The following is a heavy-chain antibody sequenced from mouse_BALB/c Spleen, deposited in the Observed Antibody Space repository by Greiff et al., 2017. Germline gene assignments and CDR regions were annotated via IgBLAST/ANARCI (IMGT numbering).Heavy chain of an antibody. CDR3: ARHYDYYYAMDY. D-gene: IGHD2-4*01. V-gene: IGHV5-12-1*01. CDR2: ISSGGGST. CDR1: GFAFSSYD. J-gene: IGHJ4*01. Sequence: EVQLVESGGGLVKPGGSLKLSCAASGFAFSSYDMSWVRQTPEKRLEWVAYISSGGGSTYYPDTVKGRFTISRDNAKNTLYLQMSSLKSEDTAMYYCARHYDYYYAMDYWGQGTSVTVSS.